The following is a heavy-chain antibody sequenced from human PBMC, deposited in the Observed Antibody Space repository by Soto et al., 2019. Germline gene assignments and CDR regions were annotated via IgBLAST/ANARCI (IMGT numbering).Heavy chain of an antibody. D-gene: IGHD1-1*01. Sequence: SETLSLTCAVYGGSFSGYYWSWFRQPPGKGLEWIGEINHSGSPNYNPSLKSRVTISVDTSKDQFSLKMTSVTAADTAVYYCATANWSHHYFDPWGQGTLVTVSS. V-gene: IGHV4-34*01. CDR1: GGSFSGYY. J-gene: IGHJ5*02. CDR2: INHSGSP. CDR3: ATANWSHHYFDP.